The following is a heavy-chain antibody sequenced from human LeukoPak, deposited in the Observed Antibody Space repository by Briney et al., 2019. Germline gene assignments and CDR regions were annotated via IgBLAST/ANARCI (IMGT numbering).Heavy chain of an antibody. Sequence: SETLSLTCTVSGGSISSSSYYWGWIRQPPGKGLEWIGNVYYSGSTNYNPSLKSRVTISVDTSKNQFSLKLSSVTAADTAVYYCARLAYCGGDCYPVDYWGQGTLVTVSS. CDR3: ARLAYCGGDCYPVDY. V-gene: IGHV4-39*07. D-gene: IGHD2-21*02. CDR2: VYYSGST. CDR1: GGSISSSSYY. J-gene: IGHJ4*02.